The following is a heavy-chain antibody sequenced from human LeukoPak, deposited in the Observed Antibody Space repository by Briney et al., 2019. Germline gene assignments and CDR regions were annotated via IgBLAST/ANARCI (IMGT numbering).Heavy chain of an antibody. Sequence: PGGSLRLSCAASGFTFSRYAMHWVRQAPGKGLEWVAVISSDGNNKYYADSAKGRFTISRDNSRNTLFLQMNSLRTEDTAVYYCARDSRHFGGDYYYGMDVWGQGTTVTVSS. CDR1: GFTFSRYA. CDR2: ISSDGNNK. J-gene: IGHJ6*02. CDR3: ARDSRHFGGDYYYGMDV. V-gene: IGHV3-30-3*01. D-gene: IGHD3-16*01.